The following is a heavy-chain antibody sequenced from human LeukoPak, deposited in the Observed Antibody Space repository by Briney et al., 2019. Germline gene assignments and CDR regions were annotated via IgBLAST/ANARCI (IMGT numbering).Heavy chain of an antibody. CDR2: ISASGGST. Sequence: GGSLRLSCAASGFTFSSYAMSWVRQAPGEGLGWVSTISASGGSTYYADSVKGRFTTSRDNSKNTVYLQMSSLRAEDTAVYFCAKGTGSSGWRYYFDYWGQGTLVTVSS. J-gene: IGHJ4*02. CDR1: GFTFSSYA. D-gene: IGHD6-19*01. V-gene: IGHV3-23*01. CDR3: AKGTGSSGWRYYFDY.